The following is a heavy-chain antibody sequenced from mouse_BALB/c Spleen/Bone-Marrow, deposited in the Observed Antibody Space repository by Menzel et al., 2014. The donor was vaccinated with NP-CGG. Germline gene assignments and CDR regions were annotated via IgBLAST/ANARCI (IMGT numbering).Heavy chain of an antibody. CDR2: ISSGGGSI. CDR1: GFTFSTYT. Sequence: EVQRVESGGGLVKPGGSLKLSCTASGFTFSTYTMSWVRQTPEKRLEWVASISSGGGSIYYPDGVKGRFTISRDNAKNNLYLQMSSLRSEDTALYHCARDKGSSWDAMDYWGQGTSVTVSS. V-gene: IGHV5-9*03. D-gene: IGHD1-1*01. CDR3: ARDKGSSWDAMDY. J-gene: IGHJ4*01.